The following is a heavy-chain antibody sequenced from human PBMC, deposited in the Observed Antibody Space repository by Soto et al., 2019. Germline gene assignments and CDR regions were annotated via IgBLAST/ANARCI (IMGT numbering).Heavy chain of an antibody. Sequence: QLQLQESGPGLVKPSETLSLTCTVSGGSISSSSYYWGWIRQPPGKGLEWIGSIYYSGSTYYNPSLKSRVTISVDTSKNQFSLKLSSVTAADTAVYYCASVPDILTGDTSFGVDPWGQGTLVTVSS. CDR1: GGSISSSSYY. CDR2: IYYSGST. CDR3: ASVPDILTGDTSFGVDP. D-gene: IGHD3-9*01. J-gene: IGHJ5*02. V-gene: IGHV4-39*01.